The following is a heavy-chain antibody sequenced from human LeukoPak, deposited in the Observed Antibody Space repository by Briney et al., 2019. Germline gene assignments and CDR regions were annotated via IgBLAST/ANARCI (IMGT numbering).Heavy chain of an antibody. CDR1: GGTFSSYA. CDR3: ARDGYSSGWYFDY. CDR2: IIPIFGTA. J-gene: IGHJ4*02. V-gene: IGHV1-69*13. Sequence: GASVKVSCKASGGTFSSYAISWVRQAPGQGLEWMGGIIPIFGTANYAQKFQGRVTITADESTSTAYMELRSLRSDDTAVYYCARDGYSSGWYFDYWGQGTLVTVSS. D-gene: IGHD6-19*01.